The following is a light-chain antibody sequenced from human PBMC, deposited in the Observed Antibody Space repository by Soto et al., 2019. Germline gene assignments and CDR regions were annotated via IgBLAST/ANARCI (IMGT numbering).Light chain of an antibody. Sequence: DIQMTQSPSSLSASVGDRVTITCRASQSISSYLNWYQQKPGKAPKLLIYAASSLQSGVPSRFSGSGSGTDFTLTIRSLQPEDFATYYCQQSYRTPSTVGGGTKVEIK. CDR3: QQSYRTPST. V-gene: IGKV1-39*01. J-gene: IGKJ4*01. CDR2: AAS. CDR1: QSISSY.